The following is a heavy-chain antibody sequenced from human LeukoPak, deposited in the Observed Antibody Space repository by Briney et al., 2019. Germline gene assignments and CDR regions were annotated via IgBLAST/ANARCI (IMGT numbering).Heavy chain of an antibody. V-gene: IGHV1-2*02. D-gene: IGHD3-3*01. CDR2: INPNSGGT. CDR3: ARRSGYYTGGYYYYYMDV. CDR1: GYTFTGYY. Sequence: GASVKVSCKASGYTFTGYYMHWVRQAPGQGLEWMGWINPNSGGTNYAQKFQGRVTMTRDTSISTAYMELSRLRSDDTAVYYCARRSGYYTGGYYYYYMDVWGKGTTVTVSS. J-gene: IGHJ6*03.